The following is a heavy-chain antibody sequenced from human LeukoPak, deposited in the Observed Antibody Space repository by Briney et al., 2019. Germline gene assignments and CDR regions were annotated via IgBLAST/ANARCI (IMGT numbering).Heavy chain of an antibody. Sequence: PSETLSLTCTVSGGSVSSGSYYWSWIRQPPGKGLEWIVYIYYSGSTNYNPSLKSRFTISVDTSKKQFSLNLSSVTAADTAVYYCARAPYFDWLLYPSPFFDYWGQGTLVTVSS. CDR2: IYYSGST. V-gene: IGHV4-61*01. D-gene: IGHD3-9*01. CDR3: ARAPYFDWLLYPSPFFDY. J-gene: IGHJ4*02. CDR1: GGSVSSGSYY.